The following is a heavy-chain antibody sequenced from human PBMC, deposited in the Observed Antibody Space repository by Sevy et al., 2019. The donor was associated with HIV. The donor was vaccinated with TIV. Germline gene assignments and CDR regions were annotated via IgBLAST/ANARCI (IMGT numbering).Heavy chain of an antibody. CDR3: AKDAYYSGSTCIDN. CDR1: GFYFNSYG. Sequence: GGSLRLSCAASGFYFNSYGMHWVRQAPGKGLEWVAVMRYDGSEKDYIESVKGRFTMSRDNSKNTLYLQMNSLRAEDTALYYCAKDAYYSGSTCIDNWGQGTLVTVSS. V-gene: IGHV3-30*02. D-gene: IGHD3-10*01. CDR2: MRYDGSEK. J-gene: IGHJ4*02.